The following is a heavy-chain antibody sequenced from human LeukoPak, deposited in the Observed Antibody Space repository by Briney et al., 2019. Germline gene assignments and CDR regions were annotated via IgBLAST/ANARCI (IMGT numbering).Heavy chain of an antibody. Sequence: PSETLSLTCTVSGGSISSSSYYWGWIRQPPGKGLEWIGSIYYSGSTYYNPSLKSRVTISVDTSKNQFSLKLSSVTAADTAVYYCARDPKFSSSGWSRSWFDPWGQGTLVTVSS. V-gene: IGHV4-39*07. CDR1: GGSISSSSYY. CDR3: ARDPKFSSSGWSRSWFDP. J-gene: IGHJ5*02. D-gene: IGHD6-19*01. CDR2: IYYSGST.